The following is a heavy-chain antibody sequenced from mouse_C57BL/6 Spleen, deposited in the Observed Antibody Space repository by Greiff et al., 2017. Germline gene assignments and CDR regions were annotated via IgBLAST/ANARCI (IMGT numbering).Heavy chain of an antibody. Sequence: QVQLQQPGAELVMPGASVKLSCKASGYTFTSYWMHWVKQRPGQGLEWIGEIDPSDSYTNYNQKFKGKSTLTVDKSSSTAYMQLSSLTSEDSAVYYCARGPSRNYFDYWGQGTTLTVSS. D-gene: IGHD3-3*01. V-gene: IGHV1-69*01. J-gene: IGHJ2*01. CDR3: ARGPSRNYFDY. CDR1: GYTFTSYW. CDR2: IDPSDSYT.